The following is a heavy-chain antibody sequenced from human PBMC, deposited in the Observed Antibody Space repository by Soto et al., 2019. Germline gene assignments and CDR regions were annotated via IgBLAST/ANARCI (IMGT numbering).Heavy chain of an antibody. CDR3: ARPSDYGDYDGYFDL. J-gene: IGHJ2*01. V-gene: IGHV1-69*06. CDR1: GGTFSSYA. CDR2: IIPIFGTA. D-gene: IGHD4-17*01. Sequence: QVQLVQSGAEVKKPGSSVKVSCKATGGTFSSYAISWVRQAPGQGLEWMGGIIPIFGTANYAQKFQGRVTITADKSTSTTYMELSSLRSEDTAVYYCARPSDYGDYDGYFDLWGRGTLVTVSS.